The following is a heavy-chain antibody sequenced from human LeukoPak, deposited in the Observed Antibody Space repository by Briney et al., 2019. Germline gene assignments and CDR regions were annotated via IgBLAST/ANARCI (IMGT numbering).Heavy chain of an antibody. Sequence: GGSLRLSCFGSGFTFSGHWMSWVRQAPGRGPEWVANIKQDGSGVDYVESVKGRFTISRDNAKSSLYLQMNSLRAEDTAIYYCERDFIWGQGTPVTVSS. D-gene: IGHD3-10*01. V-gene: IGHV3-7*05. CDR3: ERDFI. CDR2: IKQDGSGV. J-gene: IGHJ4*02. CDR1: GFTFSGHW.